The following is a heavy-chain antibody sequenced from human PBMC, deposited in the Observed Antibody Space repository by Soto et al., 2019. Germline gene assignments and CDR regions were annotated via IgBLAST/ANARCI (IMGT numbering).Heavy chain of an antibody. CDR1: GFTFSSYT. J-gene: IGHJ3*01. V-gene: IGHV3-30-3*01. CDR3: ARPYGVGWACAFDL. CDR2: MSYDGGSK. Sequence: QVQLVESGGGVVQPGRSLRLSCAASGFTFSSYTMHWVRQAPGKGLEWVAVMSYDGGSKSYADSVKGRFTISRDDSINTVYPQVDSLSAEDTALYCCARPYGVGWACAFDLWGQGTMVTVSS. D-gene: IGHD6-19*01.